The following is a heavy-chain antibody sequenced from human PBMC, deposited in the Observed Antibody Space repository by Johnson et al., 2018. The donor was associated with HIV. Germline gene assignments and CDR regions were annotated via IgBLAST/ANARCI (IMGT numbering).Heavy chain of an antibody. V-gene: IGHV3-33*08. Sequence: VQLVESGGGLVQPGGSLRLSCAASGLTVSNNYMTWVRQAPGKGLEWVSFIRYDGSDKHYADSVKGRFTISRDNSKNTLYLQMNSLRAEDAAVYYCARSRDCSGGSCPDGFDIWGQGTKVIVSS. J-gene: IGHJ3*02. D-gene: IGHD2-15*01. CDR2: IRYDGSDK. CDR3: ARSRDCSGGSCPDGFDI. CDR1: GLTVSNNY.